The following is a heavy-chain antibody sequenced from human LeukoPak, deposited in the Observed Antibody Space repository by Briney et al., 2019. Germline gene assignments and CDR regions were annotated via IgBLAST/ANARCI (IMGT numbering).Heavy chain of an antibody. CDR3: AEESGSSGLGAFDI. D-gene: IGHD1-26*01. Sequence: PSETLSLTCTVSGGSISSYYWSWIRQPAGKGLEWIGRIYTSGSTNYNPSLKSRVTMSVDTSKNQFSLKLSSVTAADTAVYYCAEESGSSGLGAFDIWGQGTMVTVSS. J-gene: IGHJ3*02. CDR1: GGSISSYY. V-gene: IGHV4-4*07. CDR2: IYTSGST.